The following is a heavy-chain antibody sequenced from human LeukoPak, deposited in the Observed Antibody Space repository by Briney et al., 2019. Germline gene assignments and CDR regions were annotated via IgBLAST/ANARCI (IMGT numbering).Heavy chain of an antibody. CDR1: GYTFTGYY. Sequence: GASVKVSCKASGYTFTGYYIHWVRQAPGQGLEWMGWINPNSGGTNYAQKFQGRVTMTRDTSISTAYMELSRLRSDDTAVYYCARDLCGGGSCYSDYWGQATLVTASS. CDR2: INPNSGGT. J-gene: IGHJ4*02. D-gene: IGHD2-15*01. CDR3: ARDLCGGGSCYSDY. V-gene: IGHV1-2*02.